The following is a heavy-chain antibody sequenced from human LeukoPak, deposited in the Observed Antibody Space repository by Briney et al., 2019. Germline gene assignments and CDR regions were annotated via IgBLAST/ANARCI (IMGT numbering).Heavy chain of an antibody. CDR3: ATLFRDYGDSGLSVFDY. CDR2: ISSSSSYI. D-gene: IGHD4-17*01. V-gene: IGHV3-21*01. J-gene: IGHJ4*02. Sequence: GGSLRLSCAASGFTFSSYSMNWVRQAPGKGLEWVSSISSSSSYIYYADSVKRRFTISRDNAKNSLYLQMNSLRAEDTAVYYCATLFRDYGDSGLSVFDYWGQGTLVTVSS. CDR1: GFTFSSYS.